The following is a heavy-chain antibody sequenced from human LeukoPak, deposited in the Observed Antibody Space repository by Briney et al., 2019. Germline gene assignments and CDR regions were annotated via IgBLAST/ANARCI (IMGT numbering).Heavy chain of an antibody. Sequence: GGSLRLSCAASGFIFSSHAMHWVRQAPGKGLESVSSINTDGNYIYYVESVRGRFTISRGNSKNTLHLQMGSLRPEDMAVYYCVRGGTYSSSSLNSWGQGTLVTVSS. V-gene: IGHV3-64*02. CDR1: GFIFSSHA. CDR3: VRGGTYSSSSLNS. D-gene: IGHD6-6*01. CDR2: INTDGNYI. J-gene: IGHJ4*02.